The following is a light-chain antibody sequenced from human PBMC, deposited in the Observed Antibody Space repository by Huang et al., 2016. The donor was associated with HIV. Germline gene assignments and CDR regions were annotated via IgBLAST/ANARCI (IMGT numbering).Light chain of an antibody. J-gene: IGKJ1*01. CDR3: QQYNNWPRT. V-gene: IGKV3-15*01. CDR2: GAS. Sequence: EIVMTQSPATLSVSPGERATLSCRASQSISSNLAWYRQNPGQAPWLLIYGASTRATGVPARFSGSWSGTEFTLTISSLQSEDFAVYYCQQYNNWPRTFGQGTKVEI. CDR1: QSISSN.